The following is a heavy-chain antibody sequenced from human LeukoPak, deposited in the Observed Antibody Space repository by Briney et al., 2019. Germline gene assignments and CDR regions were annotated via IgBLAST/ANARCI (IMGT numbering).Heavy chain of an antibody. CDR2: INHSGST. V-gene: IGHV4-34*01. J-gene: IGHJ6*03. D-gene: IGHD5-18*01. CDR3: AGVIEGGYSYGSYYYYMDV. CDR1: GGSFSGYY. Sequence: SETLSLTCAVYGGSFSGYYWSWIRQPPGKGLEWIGEINHSGSTNYNPSLKSRVTISVDTSKNQFSLKLSSVTAADTAVYYCAGVIEGGYSYGSYYYYMDVWGKGTTVTISS.